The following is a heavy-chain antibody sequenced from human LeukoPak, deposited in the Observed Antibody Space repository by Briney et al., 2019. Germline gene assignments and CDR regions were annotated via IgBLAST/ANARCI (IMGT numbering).Heavy chain of an antibody. D-gene: IGHD2-2*01. CDR3: ARGTVVPAANDY. V-gene: IGHV4-34*01. Sequence: SETLSLTCAVYGGSFSGYYWSSIRQPPGKGLEWIGEINHSGSTNYNPSLKSRVTISVDTSKNQFSLKLSSVTAADTAVYYCARGTVVPAANDYWGQGTLVTVSS. CDR1: GGSFSGYY. J-gene: IGHJ4*02. CDR2: INHSGST.